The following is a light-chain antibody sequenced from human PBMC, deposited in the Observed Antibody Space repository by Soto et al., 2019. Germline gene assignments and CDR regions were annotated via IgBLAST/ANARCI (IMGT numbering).Light chain of an antibody. CDR2: DSA. V-gene: IGKV1-5*01. CDR3: QQTSSAPFT. CDR1: QSISRW. Sequence: DIQRTQSPATLSASLGYRVPISWRASQSISRWLAWYQQKPGKAPKLLIFDSASLQRGVPSRFSGGGARTYVTLTITSLTPEYFATYSCQQTSSAPFTFGPGTKVDIK. J-gene: IGKJ3*01.